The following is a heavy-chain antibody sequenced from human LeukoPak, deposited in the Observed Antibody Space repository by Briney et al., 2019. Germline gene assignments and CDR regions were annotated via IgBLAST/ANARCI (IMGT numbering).Heavy chain of an antibody. D-gene: IGHD3-16*01. CDR1: GYNFPIYW. J-gene: IGHJ5*02. V-gene: IGHV5-51*01. Sequence: GESLQISCQGSGYNFPIYWIGWVRQMPGQGLEWMGIIYPDDSNTIYGPSFQGQVTISADKSISTAYLQWSSLKVSDTAMYYCARQGAGNWFDPWGQGTLVTVSS. CDR2: IYPDDSNT. CDR3: ARQGAGNWFDP.